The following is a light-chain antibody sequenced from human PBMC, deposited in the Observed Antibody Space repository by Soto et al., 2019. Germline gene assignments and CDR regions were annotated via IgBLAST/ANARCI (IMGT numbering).Light chain of an antibody. CDR2: EVS. CDR3: SSYAGSNNLV. Sequence: QSVLTQPPSASGSPGQSVSISCTGTSSDVGGNNYVSWYQQHPGKAPKLMIHEVSKRPSGVPDRFSGSKSGNTASLTVSGLQAEDEADYYCSSYAGSNNLVFGGGTKLTVL. V-gene: IGLV2-8*01. CDR1: SSDVGGNNY. J-gene: IGLJ2*01.